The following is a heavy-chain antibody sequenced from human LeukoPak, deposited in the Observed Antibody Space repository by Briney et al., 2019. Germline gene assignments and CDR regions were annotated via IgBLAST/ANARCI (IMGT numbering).Heavy chain of an antibody. V-gene: IGHV1-2*04. Sequence: ASVKVSCKASGYTFTGYYIHWVRQAPAQGLEWMGWINPNSGGTNYAQKFQGWATMSRDTPISTAYMELSRLRSEDTAVYYCARDTARYSYGTLDYWGQGTLVTVSS. CDR3: ARDTARYSYGTLDY. D-gene: IGHD5-18*01. CDR2: INPNSGGT. J-gene: IGHJ4*02. CDR1: GYTFTGYY.